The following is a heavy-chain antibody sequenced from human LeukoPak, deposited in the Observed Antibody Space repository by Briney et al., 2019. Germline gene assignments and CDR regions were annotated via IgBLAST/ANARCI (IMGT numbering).Heavy chain of an antibody. V-gene: IGHV3-48*03. Sequence: GGSLRLSCEASGFTFSSHAMNWVRQAPGKGLEWVSYISSSGSTIYYADSVKGRFTISRDNAKNSLYLQMNSLRAEDTAVYYCARDREITSWFDPWGQGTLVTVSS. D-gene: IGHD3-16*01. J-gene: IGHJ5*02. CDR3: ARDREITSWFDP. CDR1: GFTFSSHA. CDR2: ISSSGSTI.